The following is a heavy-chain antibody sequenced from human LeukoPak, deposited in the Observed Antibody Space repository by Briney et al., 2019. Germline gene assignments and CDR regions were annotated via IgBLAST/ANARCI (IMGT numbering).Heavy chain of an antibody. V-gene: IGHV3-20*04. CDR3: ARQIGYSYGYGGDY. Sequence: GGSLRLSCAASGFTFDDYGMSWVRHAPGKGLEWVSGINWNGGSTGYADSVKGRFTISRDNAKNSLYLQMNSLRAEDTALYYCARQIGYSYGYGGDYWGQGTLVTLSS. CDR2: INWNGGST. J-gene: IGHJ4*02. D-gene: IGHD5-18*01. CDR1: GFTFDDYG.